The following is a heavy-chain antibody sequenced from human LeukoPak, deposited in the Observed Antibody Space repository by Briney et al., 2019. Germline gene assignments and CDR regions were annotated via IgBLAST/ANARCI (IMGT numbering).Heavy chain of an antibody. CDR3: VRDWNPLQGHDAFDV. CDR1: GGSISSYY. D-gene: IGHD1-1*01. J-gene: IGHJ3*01. CDR2: IYYSGRT. Sequence: SETLSLTCSVSGGSISSYYWNWIRQTPGKGLEWIGYIYYSGRTNYNPSLETRVSISVDTSRNQFSLKVRSVTAADTAVYYCVRDWNPLQGHDAFDVWGQGRMVTISS. V-gene: IGHV4-59*01.